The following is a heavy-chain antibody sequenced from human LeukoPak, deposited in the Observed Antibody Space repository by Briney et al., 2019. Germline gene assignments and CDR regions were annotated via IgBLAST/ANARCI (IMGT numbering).Heavy chain of an antibody. J-gene: IGHJ3*02. CDR1: GFTFSSYG. D-gene: IGHD3-10*01. CDR3: AKDLTMVWPLYAFDI. V-gene: IGHV3-30*18. Sequence: GGSLRLSCAVSGFTFSSYGMHWVRQAPGKGLEWVAVISYDGSDKDYADSVKGRFTISRDNSKNTLYLQMNSLRPEDTAVYYCAKDLTMVWPLYAFDIWGQGTMVTVSS. CDR2: ISYDGSDK.